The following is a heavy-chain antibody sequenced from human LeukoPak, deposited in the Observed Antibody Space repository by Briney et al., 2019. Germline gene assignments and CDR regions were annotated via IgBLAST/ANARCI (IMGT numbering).Heavy chain of an antibody. CDR1: GFTVSSNY. CDR2: ISYDGSNK. CDR3: ARDPEGAAAGTPYYYYGMDV. V-gene: IGHV3-30-3*01. D-gene: IGHD6-13*01. J-gene: IGHJ6*02. Sequence: GGSLRLSCAASGFTVSSNYMSWVRQAPGKGLEWVAIISYDGSNKYYADSVKGRFTISRDNSKNTLYLQMNSLRAEDTAVYYCARDPEGAAAGTPYYYYGMDVWGQGTTVTVSS.